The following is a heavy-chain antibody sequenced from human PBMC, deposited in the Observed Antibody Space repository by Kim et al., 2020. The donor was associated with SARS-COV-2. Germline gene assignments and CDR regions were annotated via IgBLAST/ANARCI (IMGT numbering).Heavy chain of an antibody. CDR3: AKDKIGGDGYWYFDA. V-gene: IGHV3-23*01. D-gene: IGHD2-2*03. Sequence: GGSLRLSCAASGFTFGSYAMAWVRQTPEKGLECVSSVLNSGTAYYADSVKGRFTISRDNSKNMVYLQLKSVGVDDTAVYYCAKDKIGGDGYWYFDAWGRGTRVTVIS. CDR2: VLNSGTA. J-gene: IGHJ2*01. CDR1: GFTFGSYA.